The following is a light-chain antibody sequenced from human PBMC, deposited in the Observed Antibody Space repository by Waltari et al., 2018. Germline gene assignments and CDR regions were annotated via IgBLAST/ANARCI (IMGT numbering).Light chain of an antibody. V-gene: IGLV2-18*01. J-gene: IGLJ3*02. CDR3: SLYTSSSTWV. CDR1: SSDVGSYNR. Sequence: QSALTQPPSVSGSPGQSVTISCTGTSSDVGSYNRVSWYQQPPGTTPKLIVYKVNNRPPGVPARFSGSKSGNTASLTISGLQAEDEADYYCSLYTSSSTWVFGGGTKLTVL. CDR2: KVN.